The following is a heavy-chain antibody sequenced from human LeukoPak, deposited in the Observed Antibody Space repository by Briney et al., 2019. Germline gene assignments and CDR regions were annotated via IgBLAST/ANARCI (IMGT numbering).Heavy chain of an antibody. CDR2: INHSGST. J-gene: IGHJ5*02. Sequence: SETLSLTCAVYGGSFSGYYWSWIRQPPGKGLEWIGEINHSGSTNYNPSLKSRVTISVDTSKDQFSLKLSSVTAADTAVYYCARKYSGWYEWFDPWGQGTLVTVSS. CDR1: GGSFSGYY. CDR3: ARKYSGWYEWFDP. V-gene: IGHV4-34*01. D-gene: IGHD6-19*01.